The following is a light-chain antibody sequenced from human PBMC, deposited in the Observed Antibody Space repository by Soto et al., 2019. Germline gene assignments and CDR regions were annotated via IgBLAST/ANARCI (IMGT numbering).Light chain of an antibody. V-gene: IGKV3-15*01. CDR1: HSVNTN. Sequence: DIVMTQSPSTLSVSPGDRATISCRASHSVNTNLGWYQQIPGQSPRRLIYGASTRATGVPARFSGSGAGTEFTLPIISLQSAESATYYCELCFSWPPLTFGGGTKVEI. CDR2: GAS. J-gene: IGKJ4*01. CDR3: ELCFSWPPLT.